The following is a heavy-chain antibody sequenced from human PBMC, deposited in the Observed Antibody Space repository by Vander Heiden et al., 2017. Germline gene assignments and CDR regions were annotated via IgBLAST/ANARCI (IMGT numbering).Heavy chain of an antibody. Sequence: QVQLVQSGAEVKEPGASVTVSCKASGYTFIDYYTHWLRQAPGQGLEWMGWINPNSRATAYAHNFQGRVTVTRDTSISTAYMELSRLTSDDTAVYYCASESGSYYHYWGQGTLVTVSS. J-gene: IGHJ4*02. V-gene: IGHV1-2*07. D-gene: IGHD1-26*01. CDR2: INPNSRAT. CDR3: ASESGSYYHY. CDR1: GYTFIDYY.